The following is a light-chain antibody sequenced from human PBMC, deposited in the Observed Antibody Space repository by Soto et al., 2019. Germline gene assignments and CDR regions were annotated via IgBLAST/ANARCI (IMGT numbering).Light chain of an antibody. Sequence: PHWPASRSASVGARVTITCRASLPISNYLAWYQQKPGQAPRLLIFGSSNRATGIPDRFSGSGSGTDFTLTISSLEPEDFAVYYCQQRSNWPPITFGQGTRLEIK. CDR3: QQRSNWPPIT. CDR2: GSS. J-gene: IGKJ5*01. CDR1: LPISNY. V-gene: IGKV3-11*01.